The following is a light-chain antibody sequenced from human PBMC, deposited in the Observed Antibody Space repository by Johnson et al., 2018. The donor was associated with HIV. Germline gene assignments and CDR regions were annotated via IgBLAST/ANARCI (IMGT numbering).Light chain of an antibody. Sequence: QSVLTQPPSVSAAPGQKVTISCSGSSSNIGNNYVSWYQQVPGTAPKLLIYDNNRRPSGIPDRFSGSKSGTSATLGITGLRTGDEADYYCGTWGGVFGTGTKVTVL. J-gene: IGLJ1*01. CDR1: SSNIGNNY. CDR2: DNN. CDR3: GTWGGV. V-gene: IGLV1-51*01.